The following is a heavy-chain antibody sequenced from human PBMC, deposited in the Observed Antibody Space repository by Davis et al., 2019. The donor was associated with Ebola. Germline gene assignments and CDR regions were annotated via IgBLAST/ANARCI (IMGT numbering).Heavy chain of an antibody. J-gene: IGHJ3*02. V-gene: IGHV1-46*03. CDR1: GYTFTNYY. CDR2: INPNDGRT. CDR3: TTPGGQDSGYDVFDI. Sequence: AASVKVSCKASGYTFTNYYMHCVRQAPGQGLEWMGMINPNDGRTIYAQKVQGRVTVTRDTSTTTVYMDLSSLRSEDTALYYCTTPGGQDSGYDVFDIWGQGTMVTVSS. D-gene: IGHD5-12*01.